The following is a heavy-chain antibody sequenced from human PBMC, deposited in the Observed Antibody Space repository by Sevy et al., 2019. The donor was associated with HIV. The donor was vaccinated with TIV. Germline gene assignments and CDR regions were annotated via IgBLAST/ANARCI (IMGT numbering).Heavy chain of an antibody. CDR1: GFIFSSYG. CDR2: ISYDGSSK. J-gene: IGHJ4*02. CDR3: VKGGVTWELLDY. D-gene: IGHD1-26*01. V-gene: IGHV3-30*18. Sequence: GGSLRLSCAASGFIFSSYGMHWVRQAPGKGLEWVTIISYDGSSKYYADSVKGRLTISRDNSENILYLQMNSLRTDDTAVYYCVKGGVTWELLDYWAQGTLVIVSS.